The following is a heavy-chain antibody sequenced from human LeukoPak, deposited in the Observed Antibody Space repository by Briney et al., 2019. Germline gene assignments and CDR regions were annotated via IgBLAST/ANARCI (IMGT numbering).Heavy chain of an antibody. CDR1: GGSINSSFY. CDR3: ARRRRLRPSLDC. V-gene: IGHV4-39*01. J-gene: IGHJ4*02. CDR2: VYYSGTT. Sequence: SETLSLTCTVSGGSINSSFYWDWIRQPPGKGLEWIGSVYYSGTTYYNTSFKSRITISVDPSKTVLSLKLTSVTAADTAVYFCARRRRLRPSLDCWGQGTLVAVSS.